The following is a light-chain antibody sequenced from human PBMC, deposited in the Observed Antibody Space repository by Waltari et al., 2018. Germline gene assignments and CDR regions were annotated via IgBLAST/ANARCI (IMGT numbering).Light chain of an antibody. J-gene: IGKJ1*01. CDR1: ENIGSP. Sequence: EIQMTQSPSSVFATVGDRVAITCRATENIGSPLARYQQKPGQGPNLLIYAASNLQTGVPSRFSGSGSVADFTLTINSLQPEDFAVYYCQQGHSVPPTFGQGTRVEIK. CDR2: AAS. V-gene: IGKV1-12*01. CDR3: QQGHSVPPT.